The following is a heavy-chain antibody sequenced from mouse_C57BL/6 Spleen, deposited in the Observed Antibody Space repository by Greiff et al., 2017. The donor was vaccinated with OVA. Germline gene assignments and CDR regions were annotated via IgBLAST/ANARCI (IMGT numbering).Heavy chain of an antibody. Sequence: QVQLQQPGAELVMPGASVKLSCKASGYTFTSYWLHWVKQRPGQGLEWIGEIYPSDSYTNYNQKFKGKAKLTVDKSSSTADMQISSLRSEASAVYYCAREANGLDYWGQGTTLTVSS. CDR1: GYTFTSYW. V-gene: IGHV1-69*01. CDR3: AREANGLDY. J-gene: IGHJ2*01. CDR2: IYPSDSYT.